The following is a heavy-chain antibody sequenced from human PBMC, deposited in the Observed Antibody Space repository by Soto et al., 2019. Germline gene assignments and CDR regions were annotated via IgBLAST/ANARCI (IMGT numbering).Heavy chain of an antibody. CDR2: IYFSGGT. CDR3: ARASGLSISHCFDL. CDR1: GGSIGGFD. Sequence: KTAGTLCLTCAVSGGSIGGFDWNWIRQAPEKGLEWIGQIYFSGGTIYSPSFQSRVTLSEDSSKSQVALRLTSVTAADTAVYFCARASGLSISHCFDLWGQGILVTVSS. V-gene: IGHV4-34*11. D-gene: IGHD3-10*01. J-gene: IGHJ5*02.